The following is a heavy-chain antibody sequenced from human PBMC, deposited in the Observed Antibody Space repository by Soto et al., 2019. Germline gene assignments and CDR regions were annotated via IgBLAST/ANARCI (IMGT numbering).Heavy chain of an antibody. J-gene: IGHJ4*02. CDR1: GYTFTSYD. D-gene: IGHD6-19*01. Sequence: ASVKVSCKASGYTFTSYDINWVRQATGQGLEWMGWMNPNSGNTGYAQKFQGRVTMTRNTSISTAYMELSSLRSEDTAVYYCARGVAVAGTYVYWGQGTLVTVSS. CDR3: ARGVAVAGTYVY. CDR2: MNPNSGNT. V-gene: IGHV1-8*01.